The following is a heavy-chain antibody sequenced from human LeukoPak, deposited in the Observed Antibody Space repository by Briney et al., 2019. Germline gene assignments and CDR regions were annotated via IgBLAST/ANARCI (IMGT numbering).Heavy chain of an antibody. CDR2: ISYDGSNK. Sequence: GGSLRLSCAASGFTFSSYGMHWVRQAPGKGLEWVAVISYDGSNKYYADSVKGRFTISRDNSKNTLYLQMNSLRAEDTAVYYCAKSRIEGSSWYYFDYWGQGTLVTVSS. J-gene: IGHJ4*02. CDR1: GFTFSSYG. CDR3: AKSRIEGSSWYYFDY. V-gene: IGHV3-30*18. D-gene: IGHD6-13*01.